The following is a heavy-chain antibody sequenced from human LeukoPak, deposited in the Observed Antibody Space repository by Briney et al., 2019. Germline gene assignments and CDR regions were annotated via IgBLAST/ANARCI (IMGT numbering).Heavy chain of an antibody. Sequence: ASVKVSCKVSGYTLTELSMHWVRLAPGKGREWMGGFDPEDGETIYAQKFQGRVTMTEDTSTDTAYMELSSLRSEDTAVYYCATDHGQQLVQSGAFDIWGQGTMVTVSS. CDR2: FDPEDGET. V-gene: IGHV1-24*01. D-gene: IGHD6-13*01. CDR1: GYTLTELS. CDR3: ATDHGQQLVQSGAFDI. J-gene: IGHJ3*02.